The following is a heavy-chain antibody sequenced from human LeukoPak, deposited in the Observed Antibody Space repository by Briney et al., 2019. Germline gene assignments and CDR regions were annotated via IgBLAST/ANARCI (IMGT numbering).Heavy chain of an antibody. CDR2: IYHSGNT. J-gene: IGHJ5*02. CDR3: TKWVSSGWGTWFDP. D-gene: IGHD6-19*01. Sequence: SETLSLTCTVSGYSISTSYYWGWIRQPPGKGLEWIGSIYHSGNTYYNPSLKSRVTISVDTSKNQFSLKLSSVTAADTAVYYCTKWVSSGWGTWFDPWGQGTLVTVSS. CDR1: GYSISTSYY. V-gene: IGHV4-38-2*02.